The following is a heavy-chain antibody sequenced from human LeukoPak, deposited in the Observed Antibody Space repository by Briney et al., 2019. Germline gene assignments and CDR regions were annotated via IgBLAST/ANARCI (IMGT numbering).Heavy chain of an antibody. D-gene: IGHD4-11*01. CDR1: GGTFFNYG. CDR2: VIPVLGKA. Sequence: ASVKVSCKASGGTFFNYGVTWVRQAPGQGLEWMGGVIPVLGKAHYAQSLQGRVTITADESTSTAYVELNSLKSEDTAVYYCARDGLGVSLYSNYAFDYWGQGTLVTVSS. CDR3: ARDGLGVSLYSNYAFDY. V-gene: IGHV1-69*13. J-gene: IGHJ4*02.